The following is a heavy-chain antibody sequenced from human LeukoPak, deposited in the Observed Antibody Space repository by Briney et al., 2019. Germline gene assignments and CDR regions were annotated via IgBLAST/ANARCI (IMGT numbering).Heavy chain of an antibody. J-gene: IGHJ6*03. D-gene: IGHD6-25*01. CDR3: ARGGYIHLGYMDV. CDR2: INRDGTTT. Sequence: GGSLRLSCVASGFTFNDYWIHWVRQVPGKGLVWVAHINRDGTTTGYADSVKGRFTISRDNAKNSLYLQMNSLRAEDTALYYCARGGYIHLGYMDVWGKGTMVTVSS. CDR1: GFTFNDYW. V-gene: IGHV3-74*01.